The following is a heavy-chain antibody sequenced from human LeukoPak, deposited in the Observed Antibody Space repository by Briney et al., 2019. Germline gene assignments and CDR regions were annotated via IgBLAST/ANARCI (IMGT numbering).Heavy chain of an antibody. CDR2: INPKNGDT. D-gene: IGHD5-12*01. V-gene: IGHV1-2*02. Sequence: ASVWLSCTASGYTFDDEYIHWVRQAPGLGLEWMGWINPKNGDTIYAQKFQGRVTMTRDTSISTAYMELRRLKSDVSAVYYCARRVQKLVATSWFDPWGQGTLVTVSS. CDR3: ARRVQKLVATSWFDP. CDR1: GYTFDDEY. J-gene: IGHJ5*02.